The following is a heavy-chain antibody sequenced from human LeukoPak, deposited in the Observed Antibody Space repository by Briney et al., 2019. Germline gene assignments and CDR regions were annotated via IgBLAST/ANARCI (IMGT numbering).Heavy chain of an antibody. D-gene: IGHD6-13*01. CDR1: GFTVSSNY. J-gene: IGHJ4*02. CDR2: ILCDGSNK. V-gene: IGHV3-30-3*01. Sequence: PGGSLRLSCAASGFTVSSNYMSWVRQAPGKGLEWVGVILCDGSNKYYADSVKGRFTIPRDNSKNTLYMQVNSLRAEDTAVYYCAREIPRGSSFDYWGQGTLVTVSS. CDR3: AREIPRGSSFDY.